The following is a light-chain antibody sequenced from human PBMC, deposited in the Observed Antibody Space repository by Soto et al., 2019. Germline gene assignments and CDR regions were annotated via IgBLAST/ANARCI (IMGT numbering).Light chain of an antibody. V-gene: IGKV1-5*01. CDR1: QSISSW. J-gene: IGKJ1*01. Sequence: DIQMTQSPSTLSASVGDRFTITCRASQSISSWLAWYQQKPGKAPKLLIYDASSLESGVPSRFSGSGSGTEFTLTISSLQPDDFATYYCQQYNSYSPTWTFGQGTKVDIK. CDR2: DAS. CDR3: QQYNSYSPTWT.